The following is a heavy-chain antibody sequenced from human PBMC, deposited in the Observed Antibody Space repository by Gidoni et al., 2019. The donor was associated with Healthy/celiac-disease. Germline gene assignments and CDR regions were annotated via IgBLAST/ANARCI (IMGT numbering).Heavy chain of an antibody. Sequence: QVQLQQWGAGLLKPSETLSLTCAVYDGSFSGYYWSWIRQPPGKGLEWRGEINHSGSTNYNPSLKSRVTISVDTSKNQFSLKVTSVTAADTAVYYCARGPPNSYGSTVYFDYWGQGTLVTVSS. V-gene: IGHV4-34*01. CDR3: ARGPPNSYGSTVYFDY. J-gene: IGHJ4*02. CDR1: DGSFSGYY. CDR2: INHSGST. D-gene: IGHD5-18*01.